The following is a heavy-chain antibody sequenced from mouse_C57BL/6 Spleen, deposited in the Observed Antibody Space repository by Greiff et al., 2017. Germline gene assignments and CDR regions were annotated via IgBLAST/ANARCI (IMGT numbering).Heavy chain of an antibody. CDR3: APIYYDYGVPFAY. CDR1: GYTFTSYW. V-gene: IGHV1-64*01. J-gene: IGHJ3*01. CDR2: IHPNSGST. D-gene: IGHD2-4*01. Sequence: QVQLQQPGAELVKPGASVKLSCKASGYTFTSYWMHWVKQRPGQGLEWIGMIHPNSGSTNYNEKFNSKATLTVDKSSSTAYMQLSSLTSEDSAVYYCAPIYYDYGVPFAYWGQGTLVTVSA.